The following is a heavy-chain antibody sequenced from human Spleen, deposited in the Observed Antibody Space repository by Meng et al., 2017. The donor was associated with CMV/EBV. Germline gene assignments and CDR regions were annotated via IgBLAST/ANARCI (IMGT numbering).Heavy chain of an antibody. V-gene: IGHV4-39*07. Sequence: GSLRLSCTVSGGSVSTHNYYWTWIRQPPGKGLEWIGSIYYSGSTYYNPSLKSRVTISVDTSKNQFSLKLSSVTAADTAVYYCARDAYYYDSSGYSYFDYWGQGTLVTVSS. D-gene: IGHD3-22*01. CDR1: GGSVSTHNYY. CDR2: IYYSGST. CDR3: ARDAYYYDSSGYSYFDY. J-gene: IGHJ4*02.